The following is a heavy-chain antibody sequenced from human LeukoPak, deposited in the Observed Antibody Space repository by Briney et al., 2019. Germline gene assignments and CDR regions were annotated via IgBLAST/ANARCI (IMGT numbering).Heavy chain of an antibody. V-gene: IGHV3-21*01. CDR2: ISSSSSYI. CDR1: GFTFSSYS. J-gene: IGHJ3*02. D-gene: IGHD6-13*01. CDR3: AREGSSWGVAFDI. Sequence: PGGSLRLSCAASGFTFSSYSMNWVRQAPGKGLEWVSSISSSSSYIYYADSVKGRFTISRDNAKNSLYLQMNSLRAEDTAVYYCAREGSSWGVAFDIWGQGTMVTVSS.